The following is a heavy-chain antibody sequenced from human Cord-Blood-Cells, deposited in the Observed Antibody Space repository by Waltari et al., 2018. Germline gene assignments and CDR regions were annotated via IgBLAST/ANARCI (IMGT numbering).Heavy chain of an antibody. Sequence: EVQLVESGGVVVQPGGSLRLSCAASGFTFEDYAMHWVRQAPGKGLGWCSLVSGDGGRTYYADSVKGRFTISRDNSKNSLYLQMNSRRAEDTALYYCLRSIDYWGQGTLVTVSS. CDR2: VSGDGGRT. V-gene: IGHV3-43D*03. J-gene: IGHJ4*02. CDR1: GFTFEDYA. CDR3: LRSIDY.